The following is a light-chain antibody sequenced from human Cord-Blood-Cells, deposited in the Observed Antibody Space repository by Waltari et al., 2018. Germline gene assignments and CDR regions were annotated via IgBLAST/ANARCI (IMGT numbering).Light chain of an antibody. Sequence: QSALTHTASVSGSAGQSLTISCPGTSSDVVGYNYFSWYQQHPGKAPKLMIYDVSNRPSGVSNRFSGSKSGNTAYLTSSGLQAEDEADYYCSSYTSSSTSYVFGTGTKVTVL. J-gene: IGLJ1*01. CDR3: SSYTSSSTSYV. CDR1: SSDVVGYNY. CDR2: DVS. V-gene: IGLV2-14*01.